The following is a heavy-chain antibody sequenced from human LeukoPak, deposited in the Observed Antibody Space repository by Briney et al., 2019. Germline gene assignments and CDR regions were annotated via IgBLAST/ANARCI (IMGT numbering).Heavy chain of an antibody. CDR3: AKTSSYDILTGYSRWFDP. CDR2: ISGSGGST. J-gene: IGHJ5*02. V-gene: IGHV3-23*01. Sequence: WGPLRLSCAASGFTFSSYAMSWVRQAPGKGLEWVSAISGSGGSTYYADSVKGRFTISRDNSKNTLYLQMNSLRAEDTAVYYCAKTSSYDILTGYSRWFDPWGQGTLVTVSS. D-gene: IGHD3-9*01. CDR1: GFTFSSYA.